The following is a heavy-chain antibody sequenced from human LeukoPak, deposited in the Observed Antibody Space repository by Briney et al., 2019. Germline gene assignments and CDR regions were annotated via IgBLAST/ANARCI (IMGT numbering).Heavy chain of an antibody. CDR1: GGSINNFY. Sequence: PSETLSLTCTVSGGSINNFYWSWIRQPPGKGLEWMGFIYSSGTTNYNPSLKSRVTISADTSNNQFSLKLRSVTAADTAVYFCARPGGYASPFGYWGQGTVVTVSS. CDR2: IYSSGTT. CDR3: ARPGGYASPFGY. J-gene: IGHJ4*02. V-gene: IGHV4-4*09. D-gene: IGHD5-12*01.